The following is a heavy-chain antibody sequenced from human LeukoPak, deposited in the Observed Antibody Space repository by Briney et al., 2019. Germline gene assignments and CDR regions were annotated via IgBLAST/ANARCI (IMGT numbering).Heavy chain of an antibody. D-gene: IGHD4-17*01. V-gene: IGHV3-33*01. CDR2: IWNDGSNT. Sequence: GGSLRLSCAASGFIFSNYGIHWVRQAPGKGLEWVALIWNDGSNTHYVDSVKGRFTISRDNSKNTLYLQLNSLRAEDTAVYYCARETGLRTFDYWGQGNLVTVSS. J-gene: IGHJ4*02. CDR3: ARETGLRTFDY. CDR1: GFIFSNYG.